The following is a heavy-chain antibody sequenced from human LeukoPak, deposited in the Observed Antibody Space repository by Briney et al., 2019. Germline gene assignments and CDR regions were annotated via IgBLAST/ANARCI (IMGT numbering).Heavy chain of an antibody. CDR3: ARIRMGDILTGYFPDAFDI. CDR2: IFSNDEK. V-gene: IGHV2-26*01. J-gene: IGHJ3*02. D-gene: IGHD3-9*01. Sequence: SGPTRVNPTETLTLTCTVSGFSLSNARMGVSWIRQPPGKALEWLAHIFSNDEKSYITSLKSRLTIAKDPSKRQVVLTMTNMDPVDTATYYCARIRMGDILTGYFPDAFDIWGQGTMVTVSS. CDR1: GFSLSNARMG.